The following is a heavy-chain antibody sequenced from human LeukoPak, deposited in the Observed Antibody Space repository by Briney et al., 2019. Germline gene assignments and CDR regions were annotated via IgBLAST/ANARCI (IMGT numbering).Heavy chain of an antibody. V-gene: IGHV1-2*02. CDR1: GYTFTGYY. CDR3: ARGSLGYDYSTSPWYYFDY. Sequence: ASVKVSCKASGYTFTGYYMHWVRQAPGQGLEWMGWINPNSGGTNYAQKFQGRVTMTRDTSISTAYMELNRLRSDDTAVYYCARGSLGYDYSTSPWYYFDYWGQGTLVTVSS. D-gene: IGHD5-12*01. J-gene: IGHJ4*02. CDR2: INPNSGGT.